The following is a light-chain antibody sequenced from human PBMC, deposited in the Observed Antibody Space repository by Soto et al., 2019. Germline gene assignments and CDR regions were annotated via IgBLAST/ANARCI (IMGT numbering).Light chain of an antibody. Sequence: QSVLTQPPSVSGTPGQTVTISCSGSTSNIGSNPVNWYQQLPGTAPRLLISTNNQRPSGVPDRFSGSRSGTSASLAISGLQSEDEADYYCAAWDDRLNGPSEVFGTGTKVTVL. J-gene: IGLJ1*01. CDR3: AAWDDRLNGPSEV. CDR2: TNN. V-gene: IGLV1-44*01. CDR1: TSNIGSNP.